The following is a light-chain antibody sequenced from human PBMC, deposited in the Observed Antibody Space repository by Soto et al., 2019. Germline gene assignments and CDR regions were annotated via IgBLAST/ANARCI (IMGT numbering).Light chain of an antibody. J-gene: IGKJ1*01. V-gene: IGKV3-15*01. CDR1: QAISSN. CDR3: QQYNNWPWT. Sequence: EIVMTQSPATLSVSRGERATLSFRANQAISSNLAWYQQKPGQAPRLLIYGASTRATSFPARFSGSGSGTDFTLTISSLQSEDFAVYYCQQYNNWPWTFGQGTKVDIK. CDR2: GAS.